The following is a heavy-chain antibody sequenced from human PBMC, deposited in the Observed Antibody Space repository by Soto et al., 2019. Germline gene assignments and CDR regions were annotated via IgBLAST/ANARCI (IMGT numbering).Heavy chain of an antibody. J-gene: IGHJ6*02. V-gene: IGHV4-59*01. Sequence: QVQLQESGPGLVKPSETLSLTCTVSGGSISTYYWSWIRQPPGTGLEWIGYVYHSGSTDYNPSLKSRVTISLATSKNQFSLSLISVTAADTAVYYCARDGADMVRNYYYYAMDVWGQGTTVTVSS. CDR3: ARDGADMVRNYYYYAMDV. D-gene: IGHD3-10*01. CDR2: VYHSGST. CDR1: GGSISTYY.